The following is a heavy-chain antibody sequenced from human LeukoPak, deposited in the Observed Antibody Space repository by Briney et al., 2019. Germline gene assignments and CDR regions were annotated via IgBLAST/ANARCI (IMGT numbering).Heavy chain of an antibody. CDR1: GFTFSSYA. Sequence: QTGGSLRLSCAASGFTFSSYAMSWVRQAPGKRLEWVSAISGSGGSTYYADSVKGRFTISRDNSKNTLYLQMNSLRVEDTAVYYCARDVAAANWFDPWGQGTLVTVSS. CDR2: ISGSGGST. J-gene: IGHJ5*02. V-gene: IGHV3-23*01. D-gene: IGHD6-13*01. CDR3: ARDVAAANWFDP.